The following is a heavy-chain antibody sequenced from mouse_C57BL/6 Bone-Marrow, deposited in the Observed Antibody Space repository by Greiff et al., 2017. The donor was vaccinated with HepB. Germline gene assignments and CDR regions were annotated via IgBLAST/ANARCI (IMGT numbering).Heavy chain of an antibody. CDR3: ARYGYFPMDY. V-gene: IGHV1-55*01. Sequence: QVHVKQPGAELVKPGASVKMSCKASGYTFTSYWLTWVKQRPGQGLEWIGDIYPGSGSTNYNEKFKSKATLTVDTSSSTAYMQLSSLTSEDSAVYYCARYGYFPMDYWGQGTSVTVSS. D-gene: IGHD2-2*01. CDR1: GYTFTSYW. J-gene: IGHJ4*01. CDR2: IYPGSGST.